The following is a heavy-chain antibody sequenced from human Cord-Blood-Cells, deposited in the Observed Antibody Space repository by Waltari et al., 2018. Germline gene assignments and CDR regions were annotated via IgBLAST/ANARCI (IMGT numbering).Heavy chain of an antibody. V-gene: IGHV2-5*02. CDR1: GFSLSTSGVG. CDR2: IYWDDDK. J-gene: IGHJ3*02. CDR3: AHRSITIFGVVSDAFDI. Sequence: QITLKESGPTLVKPTQTLTLTRTFSGFSLSTSGVGVGWIRQPPGKALEWLALIYWDDDKRYSPSLKSRLTITKDTSKNQVVLTMTNMDPVDTATYYCAHRSITIFGVVSDAFDIWGQGTMVTVSS. D-gene: IGHD3-3*01.